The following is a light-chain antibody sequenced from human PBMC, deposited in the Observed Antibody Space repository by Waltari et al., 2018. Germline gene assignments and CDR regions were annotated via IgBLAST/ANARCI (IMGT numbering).Light chain of an antibody. J-gene: IGKJ1*01. Sequence: EIVLTQSPGTLSLSPGERANISCRASQSVSRTLAWYQQKPGQAPRLLIYDASTRATGIPDRFSCSGSGTDFSLTISRLEPEDFAVYYCQKYGTLPATFGQGTKVEIK. CDR3: QKYGTLPAT. V-gene: IGKV3-20*01. CDR2: DAS. CDR1: QSVSRT.